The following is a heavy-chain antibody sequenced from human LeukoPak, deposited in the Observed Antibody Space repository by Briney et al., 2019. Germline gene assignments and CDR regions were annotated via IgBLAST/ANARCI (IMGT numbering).Heavy chain of an antibody. CDR1: GFTFSNSA. CDR2: IWYDGSNK. D-gene: IGHD2-15*01. Sequence: GGSLRLSCAASGFTFSNSAMHWVRQAPGKGLEWVAVIWYDGSNKYYADSVKGRFTISRDNSKNTLYLQMNSLRAEDTAVYYCAREVTVVAATGELDYWGQGTLVTVSS. CDR3: AREVTVVAATGELDY. V-gene: IGHV3-33*08. J-gene: IGHJ4*02.